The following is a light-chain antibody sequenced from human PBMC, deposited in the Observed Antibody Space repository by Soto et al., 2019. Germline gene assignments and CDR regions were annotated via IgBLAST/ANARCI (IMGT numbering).Light chain of an antibody. CDR1: SSNIGAGYD. V-gene: IGLV1-40*01. J-gene: IGLJ2*01. Sequence: QSVLTQPPSVSGAPGQRVTMSCTGSSSNIGAGYDVHWYQQLPGTAPKLLIYVNSNRPSGVPDRFSGSKSGTSASLAITGLQAEDEADYYCQSYDSSLSGHVVFGGGTKVTVL. CDR3: QSYDSSLSGHVV. CDR2: VNS.